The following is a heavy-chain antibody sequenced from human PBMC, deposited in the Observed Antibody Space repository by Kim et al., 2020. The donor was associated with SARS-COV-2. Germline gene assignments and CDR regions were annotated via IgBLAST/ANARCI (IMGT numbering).Heavy chain of an antibody. J-gene: IGHJ4*02. D-gene: IGHD6-13*01. CDR3: ARSGYSSSWYVY. V-gene: IGHV4-39*01. Sequence: YYNPSHKSQVTISVDTSKNQFSLKLSSVTAADTAVYYCARSGYSSSWYVYWGQGTLVTVSS.